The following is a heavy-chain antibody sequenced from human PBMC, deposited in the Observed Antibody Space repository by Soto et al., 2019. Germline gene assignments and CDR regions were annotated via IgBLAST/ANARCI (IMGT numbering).Heavy chain of an antibody. D-gene: IGHD1-20*01. CDR1: GGSFSGYY. CDR3: ARGGYNWKAGDAFDI. V-gene: IGHV4-34*01. CDR2: INHSGST. Sequence: PSETLSLTCAVYGGSFSGYYWSWIRQPPGKGLEWIGEINHSGSTNYNPSLKSRVTISVDTSKNQFSLKLSSVTAADTAVYYCARGGYNWKAGDAFDIWGQGTMVTVS. J-gene: IGHJ3*02.